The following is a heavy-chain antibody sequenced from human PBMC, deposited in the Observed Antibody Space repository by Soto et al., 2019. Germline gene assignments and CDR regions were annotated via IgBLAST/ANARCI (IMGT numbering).Heavy chain of an antibody. CDR1: GITFSNYA. CDR2: ISGSGDST. CDR3: ATRNYYDSSGYYYWYYFDF. J-gene: IGHJ4*02. D-gene: IGHD3-22*01. Sequence: EVQLLESGGGFVQPGGSLRLSCAASGITFSNYAMSWVRQAPGKGLEWVSVISGSGDSTYYAESLKCRFSISRDNSKNTMHIKMNSLGAEDTAVYYCATRNYYDSSGYYYWYYFDFWGQGTLVTVSS. V-gene: IGHV3-23*01.